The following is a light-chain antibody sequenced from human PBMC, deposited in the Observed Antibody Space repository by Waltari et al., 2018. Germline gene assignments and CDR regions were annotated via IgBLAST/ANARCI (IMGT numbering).Light chain of an antibody. J-gene: IGKJ1*01. V-gene: IGKV1D-8*03. CDR1: QGISTY. Sequence: VIWMTQSPSLLSASPGDRVTITCRMSQGISTYLAWYQQKQGRAPYLLIYGASILHSGVPSRFSGSGSGTDFTLTISSLQSEDVATYYCQHYYNFPWTFGQGTKVEIK. CDR2: GAS. CDR3: QHYYNFPWT.